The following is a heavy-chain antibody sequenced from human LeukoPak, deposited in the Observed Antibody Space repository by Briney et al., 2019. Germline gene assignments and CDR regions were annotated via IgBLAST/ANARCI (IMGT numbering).Heavy chain of an antibody. V-gene: IGHV3-21*01. CDR3: ARIWRDTVTTDDY. Sequence: PGRSLRLSCAASGFTFSSYSMNWVRQAPGKGLEWVSSISSSSSYIYYADSVKGRFTISRDNAKNSLYLQMNSLRAEDTAVYYCARIWRDTVTTDDYWGQGTLVTVSS. CDR1: GFTFSSYS. CDR2: ISSSSSYI. J-gene: IGHJ4*02. D-gene: IGHD4-17*01.